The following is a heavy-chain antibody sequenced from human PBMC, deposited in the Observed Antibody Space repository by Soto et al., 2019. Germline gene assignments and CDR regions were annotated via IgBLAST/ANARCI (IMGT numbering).Heavy chain of an antibody. J-gene: IGHJ4*02. D-gene: IGHD2-15*01. CDR3: AFDPLLIGYCFCGSRYRAPYYLVY. Sequence: SVKVSCKASGGTFSSYAISWVRQAPGQGLEWMGGIIPIFGTANYAQKFQGRVTITADESTSTAYMELSSLRSEDTAVYYCAFDPLLIGYCFCGSRYRAPYYLVYSGQGTLGTVS. CDR1: GGTFSSYA. CDR2: IIPIFGTA. V-gene: IGHV1-69*13.